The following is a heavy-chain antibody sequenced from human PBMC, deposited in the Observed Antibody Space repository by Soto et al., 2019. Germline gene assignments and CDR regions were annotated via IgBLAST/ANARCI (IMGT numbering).Heavy chain of an antibody. Sequence: QVQLQESGPGLVKPSETLSLTCTVSGDSVISATYYWSWIRQPPGKGLEWIGYIYYDGGTTYNSSLKSRVTRSTDKSRSQLSLQLNSATPADTAVYYCARVLPGIAAAYDAFDVWGQGTMVTVSS. CDR2: IYYDGGT. V-gene: IGHV4-61*01. CDR3: ARVLPGIAAAYDAFDV. J-gene: IGHJ3*01. CDR1: GDSVISATYY. D-gene: IGHD6-13*01.